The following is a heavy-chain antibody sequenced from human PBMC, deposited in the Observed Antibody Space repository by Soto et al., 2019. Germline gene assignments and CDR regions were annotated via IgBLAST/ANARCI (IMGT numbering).Heavy chain of an antibody. D-gene: IGHD1-26*01. Sequence: QVQLQESGPGLVKPSETLSLTCTVSGGSISSYYWSWIRQSPGKGLEWIGYIYYSGSTNYSPSLRXRXTXXVDTSNNQFSLKLDSVTAADTAVYYCARGMGSPDYWGQGTLVTVSS. CDR1: GGSISSYY. V-gene: IGHV4-59*01. CDR3: ARGMGSPDY. J-gene: IGHJ4*02. CDR2: IYYSGST.